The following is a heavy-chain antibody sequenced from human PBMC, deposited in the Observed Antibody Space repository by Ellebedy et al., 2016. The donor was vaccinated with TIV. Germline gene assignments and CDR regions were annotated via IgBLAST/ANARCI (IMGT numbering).Heavy chain of an antibody. CDR2: VSVVSNT. Sequence: PGGSLRLSCAASGFTFSEHGMGWVRHTPGKGLEWLSSVSVVSNTYYAESVKGRFTVSRDDSRNTVHLQMNSLRAEDTAIYYCAKEMDPSSWLFDYWGQGILVTVSS. CDR1: GFTFSEHG. CDR3: AKEMDPSSWLFDY. V-gene: IGHV3-23*01. D-gene: IGHD6-13*01. J-gene: IGHJ4*01.